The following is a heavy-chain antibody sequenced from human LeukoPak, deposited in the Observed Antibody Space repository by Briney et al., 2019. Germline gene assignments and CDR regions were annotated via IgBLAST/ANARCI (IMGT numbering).Heavy chain of an antibody. CDR3: ARPRDGYNYDYYYYGMDV. D-gene: IGHD5-24*01. V-gene: IGHV3-30-3*01. Sequence: GGSLRLSCAASGFTFSSYAMHWVRQAPGKGLEWVAVISYDGSNKYYADSVKGRFTISRDNSKNTLYLQMNSLRAEDTAVYYCARPRDGYNYDYYYYGMDVWGQGTTVTVSS. CDR2: ISYDGSNK. J-gene: IGHJ6*02. CDR1: GFTFSSYA.